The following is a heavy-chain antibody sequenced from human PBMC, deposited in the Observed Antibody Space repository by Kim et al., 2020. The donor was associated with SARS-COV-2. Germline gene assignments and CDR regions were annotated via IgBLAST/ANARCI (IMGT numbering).Heavy chain of an antibody. V-gene: IGHV5-51*01. J-gene: IGHJ5*02. CDR3: ARRSSSSLDNWFDP. Sequence: GESLKISCKASGYSFTRYWIAWLRQMPGKGLEYIGIIYPADSVTMYSPSFQGQVTISADRSTSAAYLQWTSLKASDTAIYYCARRSSSSLDNWFDPWGQGTLVTVSS. CDR2: IYPADSVT. CDR1: GYSFTRYW. D-gene: IGHD2-2*01.